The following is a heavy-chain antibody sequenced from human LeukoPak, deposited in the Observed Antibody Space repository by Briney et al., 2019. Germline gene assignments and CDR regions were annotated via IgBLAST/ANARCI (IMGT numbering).Heavy chain of an antibody. J-gene: IGHJ4*02. Sequence: GGSLRLSCAASGFTFSSHSMNWVRQAPGKGLEWVSYISSSSSYIYYADSVKGRFAISRDNAKNSLYLQMNSLRAEDSAIYYCARDPRLEISGMVIDMLNYWGRGTLVTVSS. CDR2: ISSSSSYI. CDR3: ARDPRLEISGMVIDMLNY. V-gene: IGHV3-21*01. D-gene: IGHD3-3*01. CDR1: GFTFSSHS.